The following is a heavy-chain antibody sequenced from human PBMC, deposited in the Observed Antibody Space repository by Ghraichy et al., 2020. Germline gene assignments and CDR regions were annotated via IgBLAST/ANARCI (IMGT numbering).Heavy chain of an antibody. CDR2: VYYSGRT. J-gene: IGHJ4*02. V-gene: IGHV4-61*01. CDR3: ANYYASSGYYSFDS. CDR1: GDSVSSGSYY. D-gene: IGHD3-22*01. Sequence: SETLSLTCTVSGDSVSSGSYYWSWIRQPPEKGLEWIGYVYYSGRTNYNPSLKSRVTISVDTSKNQFSLRLSYVTAEDTALYYCANYYASSGYYSFDSWGQGTLVTVSS.